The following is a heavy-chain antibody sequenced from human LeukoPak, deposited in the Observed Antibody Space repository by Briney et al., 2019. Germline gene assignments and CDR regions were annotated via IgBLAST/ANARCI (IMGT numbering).Heavy chain of an antibody. CDR3: ARHGRMGTTNPSY. J-gene: IGHJ4*02. CDR1: GGSISNSSYY. V-gene: IGHV4-39*01. D-gene: IGHD2-15*01. CDR2: MYYSGST. Sequence: SETLSLTCTVSGGSISNSSYYWGWIRQPPGKGLEWIGSMYYSGSTYYNPSLKSRATISVDTSKNQFSLKLSSVTAADTAVYYCARHGRMGTTNPSYWGQGTLVTVSS.